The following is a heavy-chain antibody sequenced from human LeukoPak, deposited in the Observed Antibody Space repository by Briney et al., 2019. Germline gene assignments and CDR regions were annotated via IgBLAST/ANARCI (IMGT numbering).Heavy chain of an antibody. J-gene: IGHJ4*02. CDR3: ARQGRYCSSTSCYLDY. D-gene: IGHD2-2*01. Sequence: SETLSLTCTVSGGSISNYYWSWIRQPPGKGLEWIGSIYYSGSTYYNPSLKSRVTISVDTSKNQFSLKLSSVTAADTAVYYCARQGRYCSSTSCYLDYWGQGTLVTVSS. CDR1: GGSISNYY. V-gene: IGHV4-59*05. CDR2: IYYSGST.